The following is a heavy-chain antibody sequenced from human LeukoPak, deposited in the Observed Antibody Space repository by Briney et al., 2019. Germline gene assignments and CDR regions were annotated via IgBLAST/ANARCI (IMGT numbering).Heavy chain of an antibody. CDR3: ARRGYYYVSSGRPADAFDI. D-gene: IGHD3-22*01. V-gene: IGHV1-2*02. J-gene: IGHJ3*02. CDR1: GYTFTGYY. Sequence: ASVKASCKASGYTFTGYYIHWVRQAPGQGLEWMGWINPNSGDTNFAQNFQGRVTMSRDTSISTAYMELSGLRSGDTAVYFCARRGYYYVSSGRPADAFDIWGQGTMVTVSS. CDR2: INPNSGDT.